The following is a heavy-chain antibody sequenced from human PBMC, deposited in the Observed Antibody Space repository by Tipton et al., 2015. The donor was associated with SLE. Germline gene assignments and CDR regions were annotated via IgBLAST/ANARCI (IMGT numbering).Heavy chain of an antibody. J-gene: IGHJ4*02. V-gene: IGHV4-4*08. CDR3: AREGYSSGWDGDFDY. CDR2: IHPSGST. Sequence: TLSLTCTVSGGSISSYYWSWIRQPPGKGLEWIGRIHPSGSTKYNPSLTSRLTISVDTSKSQFSLNLNSVTAADTAVYYCAREGYSSGWDGDFDYWGQGTLVTVSS. D-gene: IGHD6-19*01. CDR1: GGSISSYY.